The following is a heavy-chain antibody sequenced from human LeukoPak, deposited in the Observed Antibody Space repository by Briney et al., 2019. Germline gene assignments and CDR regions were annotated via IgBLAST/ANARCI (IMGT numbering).Heavy chain of an antibody. V-gene: IGHV3-48*03. Sequence: PGGSLRLSCAASGFTFSSYEVNWVRQAPGKGLEWVSYISSSGSTIYYADSVKGRFTISRDNAKNSLYLQMNSLRAEDTAVYYCATARSSGYNWGQGTMVTVSS. CDR3: ATARSSGYN. J-gene: IGHJ3*02. D-gene: IGHD3-22*01. CDR2: ISSSGSTI. CDR1: GFTFSSYE.